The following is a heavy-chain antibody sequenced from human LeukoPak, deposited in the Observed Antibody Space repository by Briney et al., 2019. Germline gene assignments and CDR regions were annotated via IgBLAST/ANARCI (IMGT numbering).Heavy chain of an antibody. CDR2: IYHSGST. Sequence: SETLSLTCTVSGYSISSGYYWGWIRQPPGKGLEWIGSIYHSGSTYYNPSLKSRLTLSVDTSKNQLSLKLSSVTAADTAVYYCARSPPKCRGGDCHYGRYHMDVWGRGTTVTISS. CDR1: GYSISSGYY. D-gene: IGHD2-21*02. CDR3: ARSPPKCRGGDCHYGRYHMDV. J-gene: IGHJ6*03. V-gene: IGHV4-38-2*02.